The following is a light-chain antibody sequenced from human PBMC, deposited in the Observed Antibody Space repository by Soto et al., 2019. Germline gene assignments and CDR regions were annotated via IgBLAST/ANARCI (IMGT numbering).Light chain of an antibody. CDR3: QVWDSSNDHSGV. J-gene: IGLJ2*01. Sequence: SYELTQPPSVSVSPGKTASITCGGNNIGSQSVHWYQQKPGQAPVLVVFYDRVRPSGIPERFSGSNSGNTATLTINRVEPGDEADYYCQVWDSSNDHSGVFGGGTKLTVL. CDR1: NIGSQS. V-gene: IGLV3-21*04. CDR2: YDR.